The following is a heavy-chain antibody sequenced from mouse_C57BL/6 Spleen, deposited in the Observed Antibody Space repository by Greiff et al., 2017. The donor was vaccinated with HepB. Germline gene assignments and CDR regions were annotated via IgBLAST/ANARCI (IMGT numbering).Heavy chain of an antibody. CDR3: ARPSTVVATDWYFDV. J-gene: IGHJ1*03. CDR1: GFNIKDYY. V-gene: IGHV14-2*01. CDR2: IDPEDGET. D-gene: IGHD1-1*01. Sequence: VQLQQSGAELVKPGASVKLSCPASGFNIKDYYMHWVKQRTEQGLEWIGRIDPEDGETKYAPKFQGNATITADTSSNTAYLQLSSLTSEDTAVYYCARPSTVVATDWYFDVWGTGTTVTVSS.